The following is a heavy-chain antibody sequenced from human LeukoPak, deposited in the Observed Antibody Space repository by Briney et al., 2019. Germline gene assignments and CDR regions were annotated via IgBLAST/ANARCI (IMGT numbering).Heavy chain of an antibody. CDR2: ISWNSGSI. D-gene: IGHD3-10*01. J-gene: IGHJ4*02. CDR1: VFTFDDYA. V-gene: IGHV3-9*01. CDR3: ATDGSGSGSYCYFDY. Sequence: TGGSLRLSCAASVFTFDDYAMHWVRQAPGKGLEWVSGISWNSGSIGYADSVKGRFTISRDNAKNSLYLQMNSLRAEDTALYYCATDGSGSGSYCYFDYWGQGTLVTVSS.